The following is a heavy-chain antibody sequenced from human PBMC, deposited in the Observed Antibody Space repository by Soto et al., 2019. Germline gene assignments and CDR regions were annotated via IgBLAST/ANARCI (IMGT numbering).Heavy chain of an antibody. Sequence: GGSLRLSCAASGFTFSSYGMSWVRQAPGKGLEWVSVINGRGDTTYYADSAKGRFTISRDNSKNSVSLQMSSLRVEDTAMYYCTRDQGGSYDSWFDPWGRGTLVTVSS. CDR3: TRDQGGSYDSWFDP. CDR1: GFTFSSYG. D-gene: IGHD1-26*01. J-gene: IGHJ5*02. V-gene: IGHV3-23*01. CDR2: INGRGDTT.